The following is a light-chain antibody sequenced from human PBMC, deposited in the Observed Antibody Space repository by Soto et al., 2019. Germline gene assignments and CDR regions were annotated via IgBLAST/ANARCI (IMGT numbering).Light chain of an antibody. CDR1: SSDVGAYDY. J-gene: IGLJ3*02. CDR2: EVN. Sequence: QSALTQPPSASGSPGQSVTISCTGTSSDVGAYDYVCWYQQHPGKAPKLMIYEVNKRPSGVPDRFSGSKSGNTASLTVSGLQAGDEADYYCAAWDDSLSGLFGGGTKVTVL. CDR3: AAWDDSLSGL. V-gene: IGLV2-8*01.